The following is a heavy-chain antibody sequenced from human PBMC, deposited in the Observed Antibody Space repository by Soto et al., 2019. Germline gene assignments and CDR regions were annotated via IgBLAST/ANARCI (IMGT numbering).Heavy chain of an antibody. V-gene: IGHV3-74*01. D-gene: IGHD3-22*01. CDR2: INSDGSST. Sequence: GGSLRLSCAASGFTFSSYWMHWVRQAPGKGLVWVSRINSDGSSTSYADSVKGRFTISRDNAKNTLYLQMNSLRAEDTAVYYCASTITMIVVVFDYWGQGTLVTVSS. CDR1: GFTFSSYW. CDR3: ASTITMIVVVFDY. J-gene: IGHJ4*02.